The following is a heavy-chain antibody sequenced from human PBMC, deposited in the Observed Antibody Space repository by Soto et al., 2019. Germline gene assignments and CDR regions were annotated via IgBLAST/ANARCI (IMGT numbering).Heavy chain of an antibody. CDR3: AERGTNLMDV. D-gene: IGHD3-16*01. V-gene: IGHV1-3*01. CDR1: GYSFTTYA. CDR2: INGAEADR. J-gene: IGHJ6*02. Sequence: QVQLVQSGSEVKKPGASVNISCKASGYSFTTYAMHWVRQAPGQSLEWMGWINGAEADRKYSEKFQGRVTITRDTSASIAYMELSSLRSEDTAVYYCAERGTNLMDVWGQGTTVTVYS.